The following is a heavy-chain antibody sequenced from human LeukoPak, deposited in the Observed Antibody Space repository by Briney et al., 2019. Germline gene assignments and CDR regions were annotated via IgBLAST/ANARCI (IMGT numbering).Heavy chain of an antibody. CDR1: GYTFTSYG. V-gene: IGHV1-18*01. J-gene: IGHJ4*02. CDR3: ARDLDYDYVWGSYRYTPPDY. Sequence: GASVKVSCKASGYTFTSYGISWVRQAPGQGLEWMGWISAYNGNTNYAQKLQGRVTMTTDTSTSTAYMELRSLRSDDTAVYYCARDLDYDYVWGSYRYTPPDYWGQGTLVTVSS. D-gene: IGHD3-16*02. CDR2: ISAYNGNT.